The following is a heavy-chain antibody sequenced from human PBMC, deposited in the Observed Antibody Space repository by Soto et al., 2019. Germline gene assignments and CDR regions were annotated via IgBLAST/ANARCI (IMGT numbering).Heavy chain of an antibody. Sequence: SETLSLTCTVSGGSISSGNYFWGWIRQHPGKGLEWIAYMSYSGTTHYNPSLRTRVIVSLDTSMNQFSLKLSSVTAADTAVYYCARVIVVVPAYYSNYYYYGMDVWGQGATVTVSS. CDR3: ARVIVVVPAYYSNYYYYGMDV. D-gene: IGHD2-2*01. J-gene: IGHJ6*02. V-gene: IGHV4-31*03. CDR2: MSYSGTT. CDR1: GGSISSGNYF.